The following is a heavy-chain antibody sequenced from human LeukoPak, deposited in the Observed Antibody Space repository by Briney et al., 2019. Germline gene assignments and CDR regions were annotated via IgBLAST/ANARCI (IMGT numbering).Heavy chain of an antibody. V-gene: IGHV3-53*01. J-gene: IGHJ4*02. D-gene: IGHD3-3*01. CDR1: GFTVSSNY. CDR3: ARGSPYDFWSSSLYYFDY. Sequence: GGSLRLSCAASGFTVSSNYMSWVRQALGKGLEWVSVIYSGGSTYYADSVKGRFTISRDNSKNTLYLQMNSLRAEDTAVYYCARGSPYDFWSSSLYYFDYWGQGTLVTVSS. CDR2: IYSGGST.